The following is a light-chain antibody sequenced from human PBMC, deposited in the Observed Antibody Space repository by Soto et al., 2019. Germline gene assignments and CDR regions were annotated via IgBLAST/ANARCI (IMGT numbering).Light chain of an antibody. Sequence: QSALTQPASVSGSPGQSITISCTGTSSDVGSYNLVSWYQQHPGKAPKLMIYEGSKRPSGIPERFSGSNSGNTATLTISRVEAGDEADYYCQVWDISSDHHVFGTGTKVTVL. J-gene: IGLJ1*01. CDR1: SSDVGSYNL. V-gene: IGLV2-14*02. CDR2: EGS. CDR3: QVWDISSDHHV.